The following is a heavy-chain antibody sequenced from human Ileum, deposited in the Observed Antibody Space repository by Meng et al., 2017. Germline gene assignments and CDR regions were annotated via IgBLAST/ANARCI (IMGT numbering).Heavy chain of an antibody. J-gene: IGHJ4*02. CDR3: ARVDFRGDSRDSSGLGL. Sequence: QGQPKEWGAQLLRPSETLSLTCAVYGGSFSGFYWSWIRQSPEKGLEWIGEINHGGGTNYNPSLSSRVTISVDTSKNQFSLKVNSVTAADTAFYYCARVDFRGDSRDSSGLGLWGQGTLVTVSS. V-gene: IGHV4-34*01. CDR2: INHGGGT. CDR1: GGSFSGFY. D-gene: IGHD3-22*01.